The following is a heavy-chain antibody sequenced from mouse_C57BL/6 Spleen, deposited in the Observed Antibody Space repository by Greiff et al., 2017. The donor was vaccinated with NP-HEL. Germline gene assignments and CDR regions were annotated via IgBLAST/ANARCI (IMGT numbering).Heavy chain of an antibody. V-gene: IGHV3-6*01. D-gene: IGHD2-4*01. CDR1: GYSITSGYY. CDR3: ARDDYDPFAY. CDR2: ISYDGSN. Sequence: DVKLVESGPGLVKPSQSLSLTCSVTGYSITSGYYWNWIRQFPGNKLEWMGYISYDGSNNYNPSLKNRISITRDTSKNQFFLKLNSVTTEDTATYYCARDDYDPFAYWGQGTLVTVSA. J-gene: IGHJ3*01.